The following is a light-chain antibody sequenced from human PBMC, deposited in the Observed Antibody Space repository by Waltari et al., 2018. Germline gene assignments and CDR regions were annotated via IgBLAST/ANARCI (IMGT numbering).Light chain of an antibody. V-gene: IGKV1-13*02. J-gene: IGKJ2*01. CDR1: HGLGSA. CDR3: QQFNSYPQT. CDR2: DAS. Sequence: AIQLTQSPSSLSASVGDRVTVTCRASHGLGSALAWYQQKPGKAPKLLIYDASSLESGVPSRFSGSGSGTDFTLTISSLQPEDFATYYCQQFNSYPQTFGQGTKLEIK.